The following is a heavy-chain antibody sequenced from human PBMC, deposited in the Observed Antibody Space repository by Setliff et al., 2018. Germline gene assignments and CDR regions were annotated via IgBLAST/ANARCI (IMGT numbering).Heavy chain of an antibody. D-gene: IGHD6-6*01. J-gene: IGHJ4*02. CDR1: GFTFSSYT. CDR3: AKSSGSSSSTNLEY. Sequence: PGGSLRLSCRTSGFTFSSYTMNWVRQAPGKGLEWVSAITDDGGTTHYAGSVMGRLTIARDNSNSALYLQMHSLRVDDTALYYCAKSSGSSSSTNLEYLGPGTLVTVSS. V-gene: IGHV3-23*01. CDR2: ITDDGGTT.